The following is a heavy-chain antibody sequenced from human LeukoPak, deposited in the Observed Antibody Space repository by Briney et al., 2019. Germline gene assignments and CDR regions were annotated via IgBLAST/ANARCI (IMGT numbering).Heavy chain of an antibody. J-gene: IGHJ4*02. Sequence: GGSLRLSCAASGFSFSTYGMRWVRQAPGKGLEWVAMIWYDASGQHYADSVKGRFTISRDTSKNTLYLQMNSLRAEDTAVYFCARDSLYDDNGYYHYFDYWGRGTPVTVSS. CDR3: ARDSLYDDNGYYHYFDY. D-gene: IGHD3-22*01. CDR2: IWYDASGQ. CDR1: GFSFSTYG. V-gene: IGHV3-33*01.